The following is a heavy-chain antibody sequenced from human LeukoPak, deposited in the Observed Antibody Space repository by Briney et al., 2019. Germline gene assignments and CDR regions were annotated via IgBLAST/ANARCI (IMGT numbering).Heavy chain of an antibody. J-gene: IGHJ4*02. Sequence: SETLSLTCTVSGGSISSGSYYWSWIRQPAGKGLEWIGRIYTSGSTNYNPSLKSRVTMSVDTSKNQFSLKLSSVTAADTAVYYCARASIAAAGTFYFGQGTLVTVSS. V-gene: IGHV4-61*02. D-gene: IGHD6-13*01. CDR2: IYTSGST. CDR3: ARASIAAAGTFY. CDR1: GGSISSGSYY.